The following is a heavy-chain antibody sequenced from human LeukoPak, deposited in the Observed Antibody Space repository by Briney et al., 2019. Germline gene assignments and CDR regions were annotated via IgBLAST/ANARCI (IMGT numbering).Heavy chain of an antibody. J-gene: IGHJ3*02. V-gene: IGHV3-21*01. Sequence: GGSLRLSCAASGFTFSSYIMNWVRQAPGKGLEWVSSISSSSSYIYYADSVKGRFTISRDNAKNSLYLQMNSLRAEDTAVYYCARAIAVADAFDIWGQGTMVTVSS. D-gene: IGHD6-19*01. CDR1: GFTFSSYI. CDR2: ISSSSSYI. CDR3: ARAIAVADAFDI.